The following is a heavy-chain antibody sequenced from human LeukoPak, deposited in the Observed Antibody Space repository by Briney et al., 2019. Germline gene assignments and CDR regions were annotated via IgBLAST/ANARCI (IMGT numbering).Heavy chain of an antibody. J-gene: IGHJ5*02. Sequence: GGSLRLSCAASGFTFSSYSTNWVRQAPGKGLEWVSSISSSSSYIYYADSVKGRFTISRDNAKNSLYLQMNSLRAEDTAVYYCARDLFTGTYYYAPFDPWGQGTLVTVSS. CDR1: GFTFSSYS. CDR3: ARDLFTGTYYYAPFDP. D-gene: IGHD3-10*01. CDR2: ISSSSSYI. V-gene: IGHV3-21*01.